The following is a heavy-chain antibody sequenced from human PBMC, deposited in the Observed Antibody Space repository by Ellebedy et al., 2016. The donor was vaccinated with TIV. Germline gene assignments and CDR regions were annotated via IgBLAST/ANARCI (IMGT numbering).Heavy chain of an antibody. CDR1: GFSLNNAW. Sequence: PGGSLRLSCAASGFSLNNAWMNWVRQTPGKGLEWVGRIESEADGGTTVYTAPVRGRFTISRDDSRNTLYLQMNSLETEDTAVYYCTTENGLRDFWGQGTLVTVSS. CDR2: IESEADGGTT. D-gene: IGHD4-17*01. V-gene: IGHV3-15*07. CDR3: TTENGLRDF. J-gene: IGHJ4*02.